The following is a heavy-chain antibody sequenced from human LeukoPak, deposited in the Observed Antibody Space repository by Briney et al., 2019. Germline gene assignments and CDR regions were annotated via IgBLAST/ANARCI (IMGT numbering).Heavy chain of an antibody. CDR3: XXXXXXXXSCYTSENYYGMDV. V-gene: IGHV3-30*03. D-gene: IGHD2-2*02. Sequence: PGRSLRLSCAASGFTFSSYGMHWVRQAPGKGLEWVAVISYDGSNKYYADSVKGRFTISRDNSKNTLYLQMNSLRAEDTAVYYXXXXXXXXXSCYTSENYYGMDVWGQGTTVTVSS. CDR1: GFTFSSYG. CDR2: ISYDGSNK. J-gene: IGHJ6*02.